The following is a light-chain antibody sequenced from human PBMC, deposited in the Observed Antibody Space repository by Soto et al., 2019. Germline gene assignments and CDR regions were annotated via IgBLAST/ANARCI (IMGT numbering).Light chain of an antibody. Sequence: QPVLTQSPSASASLGASVKLTCTLSSGHSSYAIAWHQQHPEKGPRYLMKLNSDGSHSKGDGIPDRFSGSSSRAERYLTISSRQSEDEADYYCQTWGTGIPWVVGGGTKLTVL. CDR3: QTWGTGIPWV. J-gene: IGLJ3*02. CDR2: LNSDGSH. V-gene: IGLV4-69*01. CDR1: SGHSSYA.